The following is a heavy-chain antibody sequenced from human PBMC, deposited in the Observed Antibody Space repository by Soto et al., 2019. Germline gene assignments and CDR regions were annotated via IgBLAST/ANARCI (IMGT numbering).Heavy chain of an antibody. CDR3: AASRAYDSSDYSCIHYGMDV. V-gene: IGHV3-9*01. CDR2: LSWNGVTI. CDR1: GFTFDDYA. J-gene: IGHJ6*02. Sequence: EVQLVESGGDLVQPGRSLRLFCAASGFTFDDYAIHWLRKVPGKGLKWVSGLSWNGVTIGYAASVKGRFTISRDNAKKSLYLQMNGLRPDDTALYYCAASRAYDSSDYSCIHYGMDVWGLGTTVIVSS. D-gene: IGHD3-22*01.